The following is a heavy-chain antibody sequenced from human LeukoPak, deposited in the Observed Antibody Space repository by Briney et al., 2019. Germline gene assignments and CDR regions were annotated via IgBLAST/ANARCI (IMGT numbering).Heavy chain of an antibody. Sequence: ASETLSLTCTVSGGSISSSSYYWGWIRQPPGKGLEWIGSIYYSGSTYYNPPLKSRVTISVDTSKNQFSLKLSSVTAADTAVYYCAREIVVVPAVPLHFDYWGQGIPVTVSS. CDR2: IYYSGST. D-gene: IGHD2-2*01. V-gene: IGHV4-39*02. J-gene: IGHJ4*02. CDR1: GGSISSSSYY. CDR3: AREIVVVPAVPLHFDY.